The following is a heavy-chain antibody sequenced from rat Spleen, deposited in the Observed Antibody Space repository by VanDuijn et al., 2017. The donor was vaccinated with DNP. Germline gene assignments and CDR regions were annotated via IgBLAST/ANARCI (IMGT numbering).Heavy chain of an antibody. D-gene: IGHD1-4*01. V-gene: IGHV5-7*01. CDR3: TRRGITAFDY. CDR2: ILSDAYSS. Sequence: EVQLVESGGGLVQPGRSLKLSCAASGFPFSDYNMAWVRQAPKNGLEWVATILSDAYSSYYRDSVKGRFTISRDNARSTLYLQMDSLRSEDTATYYCTRRGITAFDYWGQGVMVTVSS. J-gene: IGHJ2*01. CDR1: GFPFSDYN.